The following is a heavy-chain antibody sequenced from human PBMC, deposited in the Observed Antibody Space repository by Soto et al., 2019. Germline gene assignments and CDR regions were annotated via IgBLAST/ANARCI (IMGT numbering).Heavy chain of an antibody. J-gene: IGHJ4*02. CDR2: INDDGTRT. D-gene: IGHD2-2*01. CDR3: ITGHRPSSVGTGAF. CDR1: GFVFNMYW. V-gene: IGHV3-74*01. Sequence: GGSLRLSCAASGFVFNMYWMHWVRQVPGEGPEWVTRINDDGTRTDCAGTAKGRFTISRDSAKDILYLQMNALRVADTAVYYCITGHRPSSVGTGAFWGQGTLVGVSS.